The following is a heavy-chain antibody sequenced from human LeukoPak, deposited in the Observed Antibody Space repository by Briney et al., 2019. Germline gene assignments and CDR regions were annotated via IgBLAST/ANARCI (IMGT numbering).Heavy chain of an antibody. CDR3: ARVWFGVRLFDP. CDR1: GYTFTSYG. V-gene: IGHV1-18*01. J-gene: IGHJ5*02. CDR2: ISAYNGNT. Sequence: ASVKVSCKASGYTFTSYGISWVRQAPGQGLEWMGWISAYNGNTNYAQKFQGRVTMTRDTSISTAYMELSRLRSDDTAVYYCARVWFGVRLFDPWGQGTLVTVSS. D-gene: IGHD3-10*01.